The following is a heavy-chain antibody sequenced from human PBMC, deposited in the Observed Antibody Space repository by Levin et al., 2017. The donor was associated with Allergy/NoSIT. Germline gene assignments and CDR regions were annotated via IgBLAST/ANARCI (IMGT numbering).Heavy chain of an antibody. CDR3: ARGIRGWTANGALNY. V-gene: IGHV3-30*04. CDR1: GFTFSSYA. J-gene: IGHJ4*02. D-gene: IGHD2-8*01. Sequence: SCAASGFTFSSYAMHWVRQAPGKGLEWVAVISYDGSNKYYADSVKGRFTISRDNSKNTLYLQMNSLRAEDTAVYYCARGIRGWTANGALNYWGQGTLVTVSS. CDR2: ISYDGSNK.